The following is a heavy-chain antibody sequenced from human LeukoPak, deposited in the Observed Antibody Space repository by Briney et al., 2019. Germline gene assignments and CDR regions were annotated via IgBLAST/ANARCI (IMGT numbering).Heavy chain of an antibody. CDR3: ARERGIRYCSSTSCYKGFNWFDP. CDR2: IYHSGST. J-gene: IGHJ5*02. CDR1: GYSIGSGYY. V-gene: IGHV4-38-2*02. D-gene: IGHD2-2*02. Sequence: KPSETLSLTCAVSGYSIGSGYYWGWIRQPPGKGLEWIGSIYHSGSTYYNPSLKSRVAISVDTSKNQFSLKLSSVTAADTAVYYCARERGIRYCSSTSCYKGFNWFDPWGQGTLVTVSS.